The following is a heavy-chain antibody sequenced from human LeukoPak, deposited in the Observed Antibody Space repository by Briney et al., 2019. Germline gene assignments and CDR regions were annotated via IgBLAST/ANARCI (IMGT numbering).Heavy chain of an antibody. Sequence: ASVKVSCKASGGTFSSYAISWVRQAPGQGLEWMGGIIPIFGTANYAQKFQGRVTITADESTSTAYTELSSLRSEDTAVYYCASREDIVAPDFDYWGQGTLVTVSS. V-gene: IGHV1-69*01. D-gene: IGHD5-12*01. CDR1: GGTFSSYA. J-gene: IGHJ4*02. CDR2: IIPIFGTA. CDR3: ASREDIVAPDFDY.